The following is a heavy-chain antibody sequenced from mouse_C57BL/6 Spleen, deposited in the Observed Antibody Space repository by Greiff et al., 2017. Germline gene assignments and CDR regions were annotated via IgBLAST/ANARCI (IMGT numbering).Heavy chain of an antibody. CDR1: GYTFTSYW. V-gene: IGHV1-69*01. CDR3: AKGGPWSY. J-gene: IGHJ2*01. CDR2: IDPSDSYT. Sequence: VKLQQPGAELVMPGASVKLSCKASGYTFTSYWMHWVKQRPGQGLEWIGEIDPSDSYTNYNQKFKGKSTLTVDKSSSTAYMQLSSLTSEDSAVYYCAKGGPWSYWGQGTTLTVSS.